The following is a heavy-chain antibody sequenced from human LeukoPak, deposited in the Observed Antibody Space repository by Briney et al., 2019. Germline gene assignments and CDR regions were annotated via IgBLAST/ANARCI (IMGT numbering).Heavy chain of an antibody. CDR3: ARDDDGDEDYYYYGMDV. CDR1: GYTCTSYG. CDR2: ISAYNGNT. D-gene: IGHD4-17*01. Sequence: ASVKVSCKASGYTCTSYGISWVRQAPGQGLEWMGWISAYNGNTNYAQKLQGRVTMTTDTSTSTAYMELRSLRSDDTAVYYCARDDDGDEDYYYYGMDVWGKGTTVTVSS. J-gene: IGHJ6*04. V-gene: IGHV1-18*04.